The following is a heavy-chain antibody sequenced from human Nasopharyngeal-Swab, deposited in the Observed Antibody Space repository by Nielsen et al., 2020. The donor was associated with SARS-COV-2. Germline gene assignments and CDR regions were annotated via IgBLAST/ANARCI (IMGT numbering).Heavy chain of an antibody. CDR1: GFTFSSYG. D-gene: IGHD1-1*01. CDR3: AKDLGWNPGGLYYYYYGMDV. V-gene: IGHV3-30*18. CDR2: ISYDGSNK. Sequence: GESLKISCAASGFTFSSYGMHWVRQAPGKGLEWVAVISYDGSNKYYADSVKGRFTISRDNSKNTLYLQMNSLRAEDTAVYYCAKDLGWNPGGLYYYYYGMDVWGQGTTVTVSS. J-gene: IGHJ6*02.